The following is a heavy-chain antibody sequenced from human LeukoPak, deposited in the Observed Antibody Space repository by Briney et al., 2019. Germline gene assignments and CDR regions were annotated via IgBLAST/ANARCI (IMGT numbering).Heavy chain of an antibody. CDR3: ARDYLDYQSTGSYNVD. CDR2: ISSSGSTI. CDR1: GFTFSDYY. Sequence: GGSLRLSCAASGFTFSDYYMSWIRQAPGKGLEWVSYISSSGSTIYYADSVKGRFSISRDNSENTLFLQMNSLRAEDTAIYYRARDYLDYQSTGSYNVDWGQGTLVTVSS. D-gene: IGHD3-22*01. J-gene: IGHJ4*02. V-gene: IGHV3-11*04.